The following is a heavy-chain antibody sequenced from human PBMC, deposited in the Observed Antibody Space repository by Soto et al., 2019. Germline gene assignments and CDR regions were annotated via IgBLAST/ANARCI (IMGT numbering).Heavy chain of an antibody. CDR1: GASINSGDYH. CDR2: IYYSAST. Sequence: TLSLTCTVSGASINSGDYHWTWIRQFPGKGLEWIGGIYYSASTYYNPALVSRLTISLDTSKNQFSLKLTSVTAADTAVYYCARDSRTPSGGMDVWGQGTTVTVSS. V-gene: IGHV4-30-4*01. CDR3: ARDSRTPSGGMDV. J-gene: IGHJ6*02.